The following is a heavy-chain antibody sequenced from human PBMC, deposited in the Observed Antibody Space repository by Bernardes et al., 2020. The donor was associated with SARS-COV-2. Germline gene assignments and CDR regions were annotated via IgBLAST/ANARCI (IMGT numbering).Heavy chain of an antibody. J-gene: IGHJ6*02. CDR2: INHSGGT. CDR1: GGSFSGIY. Sequence: SETLSLTRAVNGGSFSGIYWTWIRQPPGKGLEWIGDINHSGGTNYNPSLKSRVTISVDTSKKEFSLKLSSVTAADTAVYFCARGHVGYCTSTTCYNYYYGMDVWGQGTEVTVSS. V-gene: IGHV4-34*01. D-gene: IGHD2-2*02. CDR3: ARGHVGYCTSTTCYNYYYGMDV.